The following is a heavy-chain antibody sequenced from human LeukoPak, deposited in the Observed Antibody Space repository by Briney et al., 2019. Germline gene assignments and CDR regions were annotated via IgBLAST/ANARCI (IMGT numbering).Heavy chain of an antibody. J-gene: IGHJ6*03. CDR1: GYTFTGYY. CDR2: INPNSGGT. V-gene: IGHV1-2*02. Sequence: ASVKVSCKASGYTFTGYYMHWVRQAPGQGLEWMGWINPNSGGTNYAQKFQGRVTMTRDTSISTAYMELSRLRSDDTAVYYCARRPMLVTTYMDVWGKGTTVTVFS. CDR3: ARRPMLVTTYMDV. D-gene: IGHD4-17*01.